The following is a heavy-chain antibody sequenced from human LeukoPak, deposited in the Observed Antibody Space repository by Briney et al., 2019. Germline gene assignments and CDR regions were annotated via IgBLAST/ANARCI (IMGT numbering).Heavy chain of an antibody. V-gene: IGHV3-21*01. J-gene: IGHJ3*02. Sequence: GGSLRLSCAASGFTFSSYGMHWVRQAPGKGLEWVSSISSSSSYIYYADSVKGRFTISRDNAKNSLYLQMNSLRAEDTAVYYCARDGGGYCSSTSCYVQSAFDIWGQGTMVTVSS. CDR2: ISSSSSYI. CDR1: GFTFSSYG. D-gene: IGHD2-2*01. CDR3: ARDGGGYCSSTSCYVQSAFDI.